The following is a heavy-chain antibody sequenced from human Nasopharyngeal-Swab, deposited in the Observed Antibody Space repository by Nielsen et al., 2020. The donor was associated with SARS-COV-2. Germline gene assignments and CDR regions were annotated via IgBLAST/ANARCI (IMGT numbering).Heavy chain of an antibody. Sequence: VRQMPGKGLEWVSSISSSSSYIYYADSVKGRFTISRDNAKNSLYLQMNSLRAEDTAVYYCARGNRQMDYWGQGTLVTVSS. J-gene: IGHJ4*02. CDR2: ISSSSSYI. CDR3: ARGNRQMDY. V-gene: IGHV3-21*01. D-gene: IGHD5-24*01.